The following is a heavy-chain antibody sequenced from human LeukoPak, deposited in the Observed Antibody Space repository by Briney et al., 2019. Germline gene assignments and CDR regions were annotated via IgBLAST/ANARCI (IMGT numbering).Heavy chain of an antibody. V-gene: IGHV1-2*02. Sequence: GASVKVSCKASGYTFTGYYMHWVRQAPGQGLEWMGWINPNSCGTNYAQKFQGRVTMTRDTSISTAYVELSRLRSDDTAIYYCARDLPGGQIAAITYYMDVWGKGTTVTVSS. CDR1: GYTFTGYY. CDR3: ARDLPGGQIAAITYYMDV. D-gene: IGHD1-20*01. J-gene: IGHJ6*03. CDR2: INPNSCGT.